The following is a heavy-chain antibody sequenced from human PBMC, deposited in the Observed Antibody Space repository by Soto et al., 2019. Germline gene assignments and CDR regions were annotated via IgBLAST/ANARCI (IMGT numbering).Heavy chain of an antibody. J-gene: IGHJ3*02. Sequence: QVQLQESGPGLVKPSETLSLTCTVSGGSVSSGSYYWSWIRQPPGKGLEWIGYISYSGSTNYNPSLRXXVXIXXDTTKNHVSLKLSSVTAADTAVYYCARGAYYAFDIWGQGTMVTVSS. D-gene: IGHD3-16*01. CDR3: ARGAYYAFDI. CDR1: GGSVSSGSYY. CDR2: ISYSGST. V-gene: IGHV4-61*01.